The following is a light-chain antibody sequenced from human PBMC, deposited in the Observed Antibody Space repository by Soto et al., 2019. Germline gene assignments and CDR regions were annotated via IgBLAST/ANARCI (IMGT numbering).Light chain of an antibody. V-gene: IGLV1-44*01. CDR1: SSNIGDNP. J-gene: IGLJ3*02. Sequence: QSVLTQPPSASGTPGQRVTISCSGSSSNIGDNPVNWYQQVPGAAPKLLIYINDQRPSGVPDRFSGSKSGNTASLTISGLQAEDEADYYCSSYSSTSTPWVFGGGTKLTVL. CDR2: IND. CDR3: SSYSSTSTPWV.